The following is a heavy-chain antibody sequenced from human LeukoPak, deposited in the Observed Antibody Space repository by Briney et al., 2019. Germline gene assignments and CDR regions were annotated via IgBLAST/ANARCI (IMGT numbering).Heavy chain of an antibody. CDR2: IYYSGST. D-gene: IGHD2-8*01. Sequence: SETLSLTCTVSGGSISSYYWSWIRQPPGKGLEWIGYIYYSGSTNYNPSLKSRVTISVDTSKNQFSLKLSSVTAADTAVYYCARLMVYAQYFQHWGQGTLVTVSS. CDR3: ARLMVYAQYFQH. CDR1: GGSISSYY. V-gene: IGHV4-59*08. J-gene: IGHJ1*01.